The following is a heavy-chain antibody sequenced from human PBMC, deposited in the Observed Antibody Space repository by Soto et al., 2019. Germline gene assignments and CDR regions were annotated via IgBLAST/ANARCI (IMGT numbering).Heavy chain of an antibody. Sequence: PGGSLRLSCAASGFTFSDYYMSWIRQAPGKGLEWVSYISSSSSYTYYADSVKGRFTISRDNSKNTLYLQMNSLRAEDTAVYYCAKEVHCSSTSCYRVNWFDPWGQGTLVTVSS. CDR2: ISSSSSYT. CDR3: AKEVHCSSTSCYRVNWFDP. V-gene: IGHV3-11*05. CDR1: GFTFSDYY. J-gene: IGHJ5*02. D-gene: IGHD2-2*01.